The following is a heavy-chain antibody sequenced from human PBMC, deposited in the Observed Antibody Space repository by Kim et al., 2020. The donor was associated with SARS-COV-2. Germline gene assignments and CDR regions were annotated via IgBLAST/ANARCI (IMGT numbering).Heavy chain of an antibody. Sequence: SETLSLTCTVSGGSISSSSYYWGWIRQPPGKGLEWIGSSYYSGSTYYNPSLKSRVTISVDTSKNQFSLKLSSVTAADTAVYYCASLGEWLLAEDYYYYYGMDVWGQGTTVPVSS. CDR1: GGSISSSSYY. V-gene: IGHV4-39*01. J-gene: IGHJ6*02. CDR3: ASLGEWLLAEDYYYYYGMDV. D-gene: IGHD3-3*01. CDR2: SYYSGST.